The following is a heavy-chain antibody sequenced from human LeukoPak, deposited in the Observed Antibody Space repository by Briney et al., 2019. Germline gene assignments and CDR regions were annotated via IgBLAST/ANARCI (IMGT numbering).Heavy chain of an antibody. CDR1: GFTFSSYW. J-gene: IGHJ3*02. CDR2: IKQGGSEK. Sequence: GGSLRLSCAASGFTFSSYWMSWVRQAPGKGLEWVANIKQGGSEKYYVDSVKGRFTISRDNAKNSLYLQMNSLRAEDTAVYYCARNTYYYDSSGLNDAFDIWGQGTMVTVSS. D-gene: IGHD3-22*01. CDR3: ARNTYYYDSSGLNDAFDI. V-gene: IGHV3-7*01.